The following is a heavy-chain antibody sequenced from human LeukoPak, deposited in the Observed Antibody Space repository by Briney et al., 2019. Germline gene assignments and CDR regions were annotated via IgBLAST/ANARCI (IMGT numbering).Heavy chain of an antibody. D-gene: IGHD5-18*01. CDR1: GFTFSSYS. Sequence: GGSLRLSCAASGFTFSSYSMNWDRQAPGKGLEWVSSISSSSSYIYYADSVKGRFTISRDNAKNSLYLQMNSLRAEDTAVYYCAREGPYSYGPGDAFDIWGQGTMVTVSS. V-gene: IGHV3-21*01. CDR2: ISSSSSYI. CDR3: AREGPYSYGPGDAFDI. J-gene: IGHJ3*02.